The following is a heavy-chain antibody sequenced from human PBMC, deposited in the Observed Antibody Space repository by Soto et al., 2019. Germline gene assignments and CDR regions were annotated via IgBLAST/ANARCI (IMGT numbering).Heavy chain of an antibody. CDR1: GFTFSRYP. CDR2: ISYDGSEK. Sequence: GGSLRLSCEASGFTFSRYPLHWVRQAPGKGLEWVAVISYDGSEKYPADSVKGRISISRDNSKNTLFMQMNSLRAEDTAVYYCATKPYWKAPDYWGQGTLVTVSS. CDR3: ATKPYWKAPDY. V-gene: IGHV3-30-3*01. D-gene: IGHD1-1*01. J-gene: IGHJ4*02.